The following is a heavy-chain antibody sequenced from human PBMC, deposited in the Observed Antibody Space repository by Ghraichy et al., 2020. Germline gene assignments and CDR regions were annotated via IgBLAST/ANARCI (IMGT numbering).Heavy chain of an antibody. J-gene: IGHJ4*02. Sequence: GSLRLSCTVSGGSISSSSYYWGWIRQPPGKGLEWIGSIYYSGSTYYNPSLKSRVTISVDTSKNQFSLKLSSVTAADTAVYYCARTDSTYFDYWGQGTLVTVSS. CDR3: ARTDSTYFDY. V-gene: IGHV4-39*01. CDR2: IYYSGST. CDR1: GGSISSSSYY. D-gene: IGHD3-22*01.